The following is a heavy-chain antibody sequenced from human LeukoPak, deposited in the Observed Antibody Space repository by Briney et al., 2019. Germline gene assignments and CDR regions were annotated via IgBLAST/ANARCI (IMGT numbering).Heavy chain of an antibody. CDR3: ARLQTTVTAARVPDY. J-gene: IGHJ4*02. Sequence: SETLSLTCTVSGGSISSSSYYWGWIRQPPGKGLEWIGSIYYSGSTYYNPSLKSRVTISVDTSKNQFSLKLSSVTAADTAVYYCARLQTTVTAARVPDYWGQGTLVTVSS. D-gene: IGHD4-17*01. CDR2: IYYSGST. CDR1: GGSISSSSYY. V-gene: IGHV4-39*01.